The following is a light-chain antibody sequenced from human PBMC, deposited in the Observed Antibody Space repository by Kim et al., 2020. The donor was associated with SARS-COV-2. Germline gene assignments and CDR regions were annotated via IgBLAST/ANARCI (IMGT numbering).Light chain of an antibody. CDR2: DAS. V-gene: IGKV1-13*02. CDR1: QAISSA. J-gene: IGKJ4*01. Sequence: ANQLTQSPASLSASVGDRVTITCRASQAISSALAWYQHKPGKAPKLLISDASRLESGVPSRFGGSGSGTDFTLTISSLQPEDFATYYCQQFSSYPPLTFGGGTKVDIK. CDR3: QQFSSYPPLT.